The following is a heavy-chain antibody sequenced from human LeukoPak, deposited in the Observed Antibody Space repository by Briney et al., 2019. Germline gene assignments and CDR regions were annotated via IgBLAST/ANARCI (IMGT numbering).Heavy chain of an antibody. CDR3: TTDRYYDNSELQFQH. D-gene: IGHD3-22*01. J-gene: IGHJ1*01. CDR2: IKWETDGGTI. CDR1: GFTLNNAW. Sequence: PGGSLRLSCAASGFTLNNAWMSWVRQAPGKGLEWLGRIKWETDGGTIDYAAPVKGRFTISRDDSRNTLYLQMDSLKIEDTAVYYCTTDRYYDNSELQFQHWGQGTLVTVSS. V-gene: IGHV3-15*01.